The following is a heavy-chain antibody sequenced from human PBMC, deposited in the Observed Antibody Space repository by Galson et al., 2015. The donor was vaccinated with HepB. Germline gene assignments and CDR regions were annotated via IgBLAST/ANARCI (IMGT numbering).Heavy chain of an antibody. CDR2: IKSKTDGGTT. D-gene: IGHD2-15*01. Sequence: GSLRLSCAASGFTFSNAWMSWVRQAPGKGLEWVGRIKSKTDGGTTDYAAPVKGRFTISRDDSKNTLYLQMNSLKTEDTAVYYCTTDPWDIVVVVANNWFDPWGQGTLVTVSS. CDR3: TTDPWDIVVVVANNWFDP. CDR1: GFTFSNAW. J-gene: IGHJ5*02. V-gene: IGHV3-15*01.